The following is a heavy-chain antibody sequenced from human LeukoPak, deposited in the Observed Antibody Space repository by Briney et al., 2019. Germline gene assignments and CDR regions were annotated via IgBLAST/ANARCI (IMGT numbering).Heavy chain of an antibody. CDR1: GFTFSSYS. D-gene: IGHD6-19*01. CDR3: ARVGSSGWYYFDY. V-gene: IGHV3-21*01. Sequence: GGSLRLSCAASGFTFSSYSMNWVRQAPGKGLEWVSSISSGSSYIYYADSVKGRFTISRDNAKNSLYLQMNSLRAEDTAVYYCARVGSSGWYYFDYWGQGTLVTVSS. J-gene: IGHJ4*02. CDR2: ISSGSSYI.